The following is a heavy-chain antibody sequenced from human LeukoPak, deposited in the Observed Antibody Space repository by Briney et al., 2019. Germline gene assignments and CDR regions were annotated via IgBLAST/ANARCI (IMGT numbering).Heavy chain of an antibody. CDR2: ISGSGDST. CDR3: AKTRPRDSSSWSHGDY. D-gene: IGHD6-13*01. V-gene: IGHV3-23*02. CDR1: GFIFSDYS. J-gene: IGHJ4*02. Sequence: GGSLRLSCTASGFIFSDYSMNWVRQAPGKGLEWVSAISGSGDSTYYGDSVKGRFTTSRDNSKNTLYLQMNSLRAEDTAVYYCAKTRPRDSSSWSHGDYWGQGTLVTVSS.